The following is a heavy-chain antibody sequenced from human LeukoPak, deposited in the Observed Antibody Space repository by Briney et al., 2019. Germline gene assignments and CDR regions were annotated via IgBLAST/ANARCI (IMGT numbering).Heavy chain of an antibody. J-gene: IGHJ4*02. CDR1: GFIFSSYA. Sequence: GGSLRLSCAASGFIFSSYAMSWVRQAPGKGLEWVSTISGSGGSTYYADSVKGRFTIARDNSKNTLYLQMNSLRAEDTAVYYCARVGYYYGSGYFDYWGQGTLVTVSS. CDR2: ISGSGGST. D-gene: IGHD3-10*01. CDR3: ARVGYYYGSGYFDY. V-gene: IGHV3-23*01.